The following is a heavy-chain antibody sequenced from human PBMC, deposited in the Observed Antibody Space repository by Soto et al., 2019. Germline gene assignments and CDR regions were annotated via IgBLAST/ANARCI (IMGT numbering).Heavy chain of an antibody. CDR3: ARDQPSPYGSGSSMDV. V-gene: IGHV4-31*03. J-gene: IGHJ6*02. Sequence: SETLSLTCTVSGGSISSGGYYWSWIRQHPGKGLEWIGYIYYSGSTYYNPSLKSRVTIPVDTSKNQFSLKLSSVTAADTAVYYCARDQPSPYGSGSSMDVWGQGTTVTVSS. CDR1: GGSISSGGYY. CDR2: IYYSGST. D-gene: IGHD3-10*01.